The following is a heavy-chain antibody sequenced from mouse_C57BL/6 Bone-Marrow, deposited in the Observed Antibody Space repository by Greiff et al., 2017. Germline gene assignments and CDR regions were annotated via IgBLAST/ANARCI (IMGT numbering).Heavy chain of an antibody. D-gene: IGHD4-1*02. CDR3: ARSAPTGTNFDY. V-gene: IGHV1-69*01. J-gene: IGHJ2*01. Sequence: QVQLQQPGAELVMPGASVKLSCKASGYTFTSYWMHWVKQRPGQGLEWIGEIGPSDSYTNYNQKFKGKSTLTVDTSSSTAYMQLSSLTSEDSAVYYCARSAPTGTNFDYWGQGTTLTVSS. CDR1: GYTFTSYW. CDR2: IGPSDSYT.